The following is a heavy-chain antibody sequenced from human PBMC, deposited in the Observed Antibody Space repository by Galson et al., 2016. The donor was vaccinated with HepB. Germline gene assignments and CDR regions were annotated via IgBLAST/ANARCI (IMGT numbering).Heavy chain of an antibody. CDR3: ARVGPPPEGYPSHWGGMDV. V-gene: IGHV3-7*03. Sequence: SLRLSCAASGFTSSSYWMSWVRQPPGKGLEWVAMINQDGSENYYVDSVKGRFTISSDNAKNSLFLQMNSLRAEDTAIYYCARVGPPPEGYPSHWGGMDVWGQGTTVTVSS. CDR1: GFTSSSYW. D-gene: IGHD3-16*01. CDR2: INQDGSEN. J-gene: IGHJ6*02.